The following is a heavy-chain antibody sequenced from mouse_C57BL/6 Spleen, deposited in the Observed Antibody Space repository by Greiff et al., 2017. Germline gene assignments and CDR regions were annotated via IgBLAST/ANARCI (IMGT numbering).Heavy chain of an antibody. CDR1: GYTFTSYG. CDR3: ARPLQLRLDAMDY. V-gene: IGHV1-81*01. D-gene: IGHD3-2*02. Sequence: QVHVKQSGAELARPGASVKLSCKASGYTFTSYGISWVKQRTGQGLEWIGEIYPRSGNTYYNEKFKGKATLTADKSSSTAYMELRSLTSEDSAVYFCARPLQLRLDAMDYWGQGTSVTVSS. CDR2: IYPRSGNT. J-gene: IGHJ4*01.